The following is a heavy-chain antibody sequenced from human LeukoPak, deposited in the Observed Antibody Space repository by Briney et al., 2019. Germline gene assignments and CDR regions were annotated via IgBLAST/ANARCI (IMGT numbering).Heavy chain of an antibody. V-gene: IGHV4-4*07. CDR3: ARGRYCSADICSGGDAFDI. D-gene: IGHD2-15*01. J-gene: IGHJ3*02. Sequence: SETLSLTCTVSGGSINNYYWSWIRRPAGKGLEWIGRIYTRGSTNYNPSLKSRVTMSVDTSKNQFSLKLSSVTAADTAVYYCARGRYCSADICSGGDAFDIWGQGTMASVSS. CDR1: GGSINNYY. CDR2: IYTRGST.